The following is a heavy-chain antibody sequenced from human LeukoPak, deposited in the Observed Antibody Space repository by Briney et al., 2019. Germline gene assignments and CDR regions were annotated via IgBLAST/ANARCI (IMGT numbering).Heavy chain of an antibody. V-gene: IGHV6-1*01. CDR1: GDSVSSNSAA. D-gene: IGHD1-26*01. CDR2: TYYRSKWYN. Sequence: SQTLSLTCAISGDSVSSNSAAWNWIRQSPSRGLEWLGRTYYRSKWYNDYAVSVKSRITINPDTSKNQFALQLNSVTPEDTAVYYCARSGVEWELLVCVRPDEYYFDYWGQGTLVTVS. CDR3: ARSGVEWELLVCVRPDEYYFDY. J-gene: IGHJ4*02.